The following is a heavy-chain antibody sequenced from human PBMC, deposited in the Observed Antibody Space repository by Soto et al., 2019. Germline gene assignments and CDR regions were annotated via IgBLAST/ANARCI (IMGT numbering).Heavy chain of an antibody. V-gene: IGHV1-3*01. CDR3: ARGSIAVAGRNQLDY. CDR2: INAANGHT. Sequence: QVQLVQSGPEVKKTGASVKVSCRASGYFFTSYAIHWVRQAPGPRLEWLGWINAANGHTKYSQNFQGRVIITRDTSANTVYMEVSSLKSGDTAVYYCARGSIAVAGRNQLDYWGQGTRVIVFS. CDR1: GYFFTSYA. J-gene: IGHJ4*02. D-gene: IGHD6-19*01.